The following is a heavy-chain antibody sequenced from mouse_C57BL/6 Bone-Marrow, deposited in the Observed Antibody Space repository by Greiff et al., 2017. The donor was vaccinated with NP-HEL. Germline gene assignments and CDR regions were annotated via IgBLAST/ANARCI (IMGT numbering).Heavy chain of an antibody. CDR3: ARKAYYGRSYEFAY. CDR1: GYTFTTYW. D-gene: IGHD1-1*01. CDR2: IDPSDSYT. J-gene: IGHJ3*01. Sequence: QVHVKQPGAELVKPGASVKLSCKASGYTFTTYWMQWVKQRPGQGLEWIGEIDPSDSYTNYNQKFKGKATLTVETSSSTAYMKLSSLTSEDSAVYYCARKAYYGRSYEFAYWGQGTLVTVSA. V-gene: IGHV1-50*01.